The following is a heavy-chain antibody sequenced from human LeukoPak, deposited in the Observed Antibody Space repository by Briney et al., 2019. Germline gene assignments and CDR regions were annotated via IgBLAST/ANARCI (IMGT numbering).Heavy chain of an antibody. D-gene: IGHD3-22*01. V-gene: IGHV3-72*01. Sequence: GGSLRLSCVASGFTFSDFYMDWVRQAPGKGLEWLGRVRNEIHTTEYAASVKGRFTFSRDDSKNSLFLQMNSLRAEDTAIYYCVRDFDEFDSGGYPTWFDSWAQGTLVTVSS. CDR2: VRNEIHTT. J-gene: IGHJ5*01. CDR3: VRDFDEFDSGGYPTWFDS. CDR1: GFTFSDFY.